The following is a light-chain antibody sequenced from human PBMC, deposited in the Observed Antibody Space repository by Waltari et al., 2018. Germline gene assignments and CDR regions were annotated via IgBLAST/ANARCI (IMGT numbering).Light chain of an antibody. V-gene: IGLV2-14*03. J-gene: IGLJ1*01. CDR3: GSYTSSSPYV. Sequence: QSALTQPASVSGSPGQSITISCTGTSRDVGGYNYVSWYQQHPGKAPKLMIYDVSDRPAGISNRFSGSKSGNTASLTISGLQAEDEADYYCGSYTSSSPYVFGTGTKVTVL. CDR1: SRDVGGYNY. CDR2: DVS.